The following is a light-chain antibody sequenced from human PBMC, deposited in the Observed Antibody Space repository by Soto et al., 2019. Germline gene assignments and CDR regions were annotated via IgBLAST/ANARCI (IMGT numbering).Light chain of an antibody. V-gene: IGKV3D-15*01. CDR1: QGVNIN. CDR2: GAS. J-gene: IGKJ5*01. CDR3: QQYKIWLLT. Sequence: GMNLSAGAVSLTKRERATLSCMASQGVNINLAWYQQKPGQAPRLLIYGASTRATGVPARFSGGGSGTEFTLTITSLQSEDFAVYWCQQYKIWLLTFCPGTRLAI.